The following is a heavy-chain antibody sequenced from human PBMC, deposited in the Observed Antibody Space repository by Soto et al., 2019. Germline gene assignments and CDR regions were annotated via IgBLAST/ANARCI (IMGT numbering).Heavy chain of an antibody. CDR3: ARDTPGGGPFNWFDP. CDR2: IYYSGST. D-gene: IGHD3-16*01. V-gene: IGHV4-59*06. J-gene: IGHJ5*02. CDR1: GGSMRSYY. Sequence: PSETLSLTCTVSGGSMRSYYWSWIRQHPGKGLEWIGYIYYSGSTYYNPSLKSRVTISVDTSKNQFSLKLSSVTAADTAVYYCARDTPGGGPFNWFDPWGQGTLVTVSS.